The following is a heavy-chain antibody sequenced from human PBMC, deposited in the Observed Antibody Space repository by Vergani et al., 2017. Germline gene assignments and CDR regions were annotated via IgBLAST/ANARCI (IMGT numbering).Heavy chain of an antibody. J-gene: IGHJ4*02. D-gene: IGHD5-24*01. CDR1: GGSISSYY. CDR3: ARVRGDGYNGRLDY. V-gene: IGHV4-59*01. CDR2: IYYSGST. Sequence: QVQLQESGPGLVKPSETLSLTCTVSGGSISSYYWSWIRQPPGKGLEWIGYIYYSGSTNYNPSLKSRVTISVDTSKNQFSLKLSSVTAADTAVYYCARVRGDGYNGRLDYWGQGTLVTVSS.